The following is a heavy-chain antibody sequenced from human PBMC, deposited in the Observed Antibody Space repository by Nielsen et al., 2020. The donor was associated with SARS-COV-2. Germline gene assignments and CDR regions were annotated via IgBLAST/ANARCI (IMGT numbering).Heavy chain of an antibody. CDR2: IWYDGSNK. D-gene: IGHD3-9*01. Sequence: GGSLRLSCAASGFTFSSYGMHWVRQAPGKGLEWVAVIWYDGSNKYYADSVKGRFTISRDNSKNTLYLQMNSLRAEDTAVYYCARDYDILTGLRGGNWYFDLWGRGTLVTVPS. CDR1: GFTFSSYG. CDR3: ARDYDILTGLRGGNWYFDL. J-gene: IGHJ2*01. V-gene: IGHV3-33*01.